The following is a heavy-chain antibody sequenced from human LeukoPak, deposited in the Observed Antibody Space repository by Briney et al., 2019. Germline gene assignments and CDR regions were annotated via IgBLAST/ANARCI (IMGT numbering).Heavy chain of an antibody. CDR1: GFTFSGSA. D-gene: IGHD1-26*01. CDR3: ARRNSGSYSGSDY. V-gene: IGHV3-73*01. J-gene: IGHJ4*02. Sequence: GGSLILSCAASGFTFSGSAMHWVRQASGKGLEWVGRIRSKTNSYATAYAASVKGRFTISRDDSKNTAYLQMNSLKTEDTAVYYCARRNSGSYSGSDYWGQGTLVTVSS. CDR2: IRSKTNSYAT.